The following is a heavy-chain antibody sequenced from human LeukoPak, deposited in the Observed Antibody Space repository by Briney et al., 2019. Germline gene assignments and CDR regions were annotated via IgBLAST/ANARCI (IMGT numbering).Heavy chain of an antibody. D-gene: IGHD3-10*01. V-gene: IGHV3-66*01. Sequence: GGSLRLSCAAPGFTVRSNYMSWVRQAPGKGLEWVSVIYSGGSTYYADSVKGRFTISRDKSKNTLYLQMNSLRAEDTAVYYCARGLLVRGVSHPNFDYWGQGTLVTVSS. CDR1: GFTVRSNY. J-gene: IGHJ4*02. CDR2: IYSGGST. CDR3: ARGLLVRGVSHPNFDY.